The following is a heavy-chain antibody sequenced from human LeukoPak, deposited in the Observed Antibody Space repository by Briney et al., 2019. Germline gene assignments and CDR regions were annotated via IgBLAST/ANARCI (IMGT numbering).Heavy chain of an antibody. Sequence: GGSLRLSCAASGFTFSSYWMSWVRQAPGKGLEWVANIKQDGSEKYYVDSVKGRFTISRDNAKNLLYLQMNSLRAEDTAVYYCARGIVVVPAAYFDYWGQGTLVTVSS. CDR3: ARGIVVVPAAYFDY. V-gene: IGHV3-7*01. CDR2: IKQDGSEK. CDR1: GFTFSSYW. D-gene: IGHD2-2*01. J-gene: IGHJ4*02.